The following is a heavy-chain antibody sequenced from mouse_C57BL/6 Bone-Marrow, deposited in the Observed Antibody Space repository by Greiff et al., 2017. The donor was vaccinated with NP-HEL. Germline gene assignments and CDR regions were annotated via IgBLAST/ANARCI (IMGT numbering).Heavy chain of an antibody. CDR1: GYTFTSYW. D-gene: IGHD3-2*02. V-gene: IGHV1-59*01. Sequence: QVQLKQPGAELVRPGTSVKLSCKASGYTFTSYWMPWVKQRPGQGLEWIGVIDPSDSYTNYNQKFKGKATLTVDTSSSTAYMQLSSLTSEDSAVYYCARISSSGYGDYWGQGTLVTVSA. CDR2: IDPSDSYT. J-gene: IGHJ3*01. CDR3: ARISSSGYGDY.